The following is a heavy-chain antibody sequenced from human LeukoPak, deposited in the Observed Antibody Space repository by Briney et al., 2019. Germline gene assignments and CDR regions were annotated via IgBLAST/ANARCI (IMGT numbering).Heavy chain of an antibody. Sequence: GGSLRLSCAASGFTFSSYAMSWVRQAPGKGLEWVSAISGSGGSTYYADSVKGRCTISRDNSKNTLYLQMNSLRAEDTAVYYCAKDLVVVGYCSGGSCYGHDAFDIWGQGTMVTVSS. CDR2: ISGSGGST. CDR3: AKDLVVVGYCSGGSCYGHDAFDI. D-gene: IGHD2-15*01. V-gene: IGHV3-23*01. J-gene: IGHJ3*02. CDR1: GFTFSSYA.